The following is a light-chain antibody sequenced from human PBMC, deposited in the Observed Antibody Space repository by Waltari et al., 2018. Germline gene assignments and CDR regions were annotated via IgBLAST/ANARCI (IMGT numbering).Light chain of an antibody. J-gene: IGLJ3*02. CDR1: GSDVGDFNS. Sequence: QSALTQPRSVSGSPGQSVTISCAGTGSDVGDFNSVPWYQQQHGNAPKLMIFDVTKRPSGVPDRFSGSKSGTSASLTVSGLQAEDEADYYCCSYAGIWVFGGGTKLTVL. CDR3: CSYAGIWV. V-gene: IGLV2-11*01. CDR2: DVT.